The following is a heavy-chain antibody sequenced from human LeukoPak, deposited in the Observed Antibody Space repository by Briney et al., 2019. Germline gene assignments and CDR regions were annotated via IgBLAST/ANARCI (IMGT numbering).Heavy chain of an antibody. CDR2: INPNSGGT. V-gene: IGHV1-2*02. CDR3: ARESSSSGSFDY. J-gene: IGHJ4*02. Sequence: ASVKVSCKASGYTFTGYYMHWVRQAPGQGLEWMGWINPNSGGTNYAQNFQDRVTMTRDTSINTAYMELSRLRSDDTSLYYCARESSSSGSFDYWGQGTLVTVSS. CDR1: GYTFTGYY. D-gene: IGHD6-6*01.